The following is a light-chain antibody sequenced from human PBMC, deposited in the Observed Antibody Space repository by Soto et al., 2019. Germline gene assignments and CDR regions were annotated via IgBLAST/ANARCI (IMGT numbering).Light chain of an antibody. Sequence: DIQMTQSPSSLSASVGDRVTITCRASQSISSYLNWYQQKPGKAPKLLIYAASSLQSGVPSRFSGSGSGTDFTLTISSLQPEDFATYFSQQSYSTPPTFGGGTKVEIK. CDR2: AAS. CDR1: QSISSY. CDR3: QQSYSTPPT. V-gene: IGKV1-39*01. J-gene: IGKJ4*01.